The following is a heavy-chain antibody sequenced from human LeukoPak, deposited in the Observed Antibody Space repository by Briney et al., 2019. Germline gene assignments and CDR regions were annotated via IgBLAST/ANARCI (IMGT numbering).Heavy chain of an antibody. J-gene: IGHJ4*02. V-gene: IGHV5-51*01. D-gene: IGHD1-26*01. CDR1: GYNFTTSW. CDR2: IYPGDSDT. Sequence: GESLKISCKGFGYNFTTSWIGWVRQMPGKGLEWMGIIYPGDSDTRYSPSFQGQVTISADKSISTAYLQWSSLKASDTAMYYCARLVGATFDYWGQGTLVTVSS. CDR3: ARLVGATFDY.